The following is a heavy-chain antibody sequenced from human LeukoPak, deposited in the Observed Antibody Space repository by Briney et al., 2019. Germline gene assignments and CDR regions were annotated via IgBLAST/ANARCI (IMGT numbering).Heavy chain of an antibody. V-gene: IGHV4-34*01. D-gene: IGHD5-18*01. CDR2: INHSGST. Sequence: SETLSLTCAVYGGSFSGYYWSWIRQPPGKGLEWIGEINHSGSTNYNPSLKSRVTISVDTSKNQFSLKLSSVTAADTAVYYCARVVDTAMARTYYGMDVWGQGTTVTASS. J-gene: IGHJ6*02. CDR3: ARVVDTAMARTYYGMDV. CDR1: GGSFSGYY.